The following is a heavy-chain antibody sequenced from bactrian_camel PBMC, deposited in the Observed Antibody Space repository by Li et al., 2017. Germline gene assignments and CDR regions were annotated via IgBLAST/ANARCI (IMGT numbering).Heavy chain of an antibody. Sequence: QVQLVESGGGSVQAGGSLRLSCAASDDTVRRRCWGWFRQAPGKEREGVARIDSDGGISVADSVNSRFTIFRDNDKNTLYLQMNSLKPEDTAMYYCAVKSGRAPCGAPDFADEFTDWGQGTQVTVS. CDR2: IDSDGGI. CDR3: AVKSGRAPCGAPDFADEFTD. J-gene: IGHJ4*01. CDR1: DDTVRRRC. V-gene: IGHV3S55*01. D-gene: IGHD7*01.